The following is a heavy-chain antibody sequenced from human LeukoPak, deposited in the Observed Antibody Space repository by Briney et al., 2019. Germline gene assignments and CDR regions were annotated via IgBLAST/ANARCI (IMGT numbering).Heavy chain of an antibody. J-gene: IGHJ6*03. D-gene: IGHD3-3*01. CDR1: GFTLSSYW. CDR2: IKQVGSEK. V-gene: IGHV3-7*01. CDR3: AISTLRFLEWDESYYYMDV. Sequence: GGSLRLSCAASGFTLSSYWMSWVRQAPGKGLEWVANIKQVGSEKYYGDFVKGRFTISRDNAKNSLYLQMNSLRAEDTAGYYCAISTLRFLEWDESYYYMDVWGKGTTVTVSS.